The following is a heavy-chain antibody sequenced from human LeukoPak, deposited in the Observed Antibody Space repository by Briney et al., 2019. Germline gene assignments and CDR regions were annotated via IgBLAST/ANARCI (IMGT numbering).Heavy chain of an antibody. Sequence: GGSLRLSCPASGFTFSSYAMHWVRQAPGKGLEYVSAISSNGGSTYYANSVKGRFTISRDNSKNTLYLQMGSLRAEDMAVYYCARASYSYGYFFDYWGQGTLVTVSS. CDR3: ARASYSYGYFFDY. J-gene: IGHJ4*02. CDR2: ISSNGGST. CDR1: GFTFSSYA. V-gene: IGHV3-64*01. D-gene: IGHD5-18*01.